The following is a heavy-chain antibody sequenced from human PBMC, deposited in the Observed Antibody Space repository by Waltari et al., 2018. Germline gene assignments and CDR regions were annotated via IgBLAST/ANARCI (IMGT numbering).Heavy chain of an antibody. D-gene: IGHD6-19*01. CDR1: GYTFTSYG. Sequence: QVQLVQSGAEVKKPGASVKVSCKASGYTFTSYGISWVRQAPGQGLEWMGWISAYNGNTNYAQKLQGRVTMTTDTSTSTAYMELRSLRSDDTAVYYCARDGAQWLALGSRGDAFDIWGQGTMVIVSS. V-gene: IGHV1-18*01. CDR3: ARDGAQWLALGSRGDAFDI. CDR2: ISAYNGNT. J-gene: IGHJ3*02.